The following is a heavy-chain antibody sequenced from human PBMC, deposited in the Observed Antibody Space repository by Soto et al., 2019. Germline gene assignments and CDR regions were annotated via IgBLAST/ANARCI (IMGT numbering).Heavy chain of an antibody. CDR1: GFTFSSYA. CDR2: ISGSGGST. Sequence: GGSLRLSCAASGFTFSSYAMSWVRQAPGKGLGWVSAISGSGGSTYYADSVKGRFTISRDNSKNTLYLQMNSLRAEDTAVYYCAKGTYYYDSSGYYGYWGQGTLVTVSS. J-gene: IGHJ4*02. CDR3: AKGTYYYDSSGYYGY. V-gene: IGHV3-23*01. D-gene: IGHD3-22*01.